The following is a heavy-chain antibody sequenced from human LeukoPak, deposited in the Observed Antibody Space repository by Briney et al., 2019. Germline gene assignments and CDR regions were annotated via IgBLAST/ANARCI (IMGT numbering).Heavy chain of an antibody. J-gene: IGHJ4*02. D-gene: IGHD4-17*01. CDR1: GFTFLRHG. CDR2: ISASGGAT. Sequence: GGSLRLSCAASGFTFLRHGMTWFRQAPGKGLEGVSGISASGGATYYADSVKGRFTISRDNSKNTLYLQMNSLKAEDAALYYCAKGNYGEKIDYWGPGTLVTVSS. CDR3: AKGNYGEKIDY. V-gene: IGHV3-23*01.